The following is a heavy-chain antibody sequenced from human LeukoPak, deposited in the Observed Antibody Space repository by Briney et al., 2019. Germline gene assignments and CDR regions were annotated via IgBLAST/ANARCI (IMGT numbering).Heavy chain of an antibody. CDR1: GYTFTSYG. CDR2: ISAYNGNT. D-gene: IGHD3-22*01. V-gene: IGHV1-18*01. CDR3: SRVLDYYDSSGYFDY. Sequence: ASVKVSCKASGYTFTSYGISWVRQAPGQGLEWMGWISAYNGNTNYAQKHQGRVTMTTDTSTSTAYMELRSLRSDDTAVYYCSRVLDYYDSSGYFDYWGQGTLVTVSS. J-gene: IGHJ4*02.